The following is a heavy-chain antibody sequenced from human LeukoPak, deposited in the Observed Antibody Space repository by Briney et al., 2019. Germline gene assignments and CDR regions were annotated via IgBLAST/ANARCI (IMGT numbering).Heavy chain of an antibody. CDR1: GFTVSDYA. Sequence: GGSLRLSCAPSGFTVSDYAMSWVRQAPGKGLELVSGIYGSDDKTVYGDAVKGRFTISRDNSKNTLYLQMNSLRADDTAVYYCAKAQGYYDAWGQGALVTVSS. J-gene: IGHJ5*02. D-gene: IGHD2-15*01. CDR3: AKAQGYYDA. V-gene: IGHV3-23*01. CDR2: IYGSDDKT.